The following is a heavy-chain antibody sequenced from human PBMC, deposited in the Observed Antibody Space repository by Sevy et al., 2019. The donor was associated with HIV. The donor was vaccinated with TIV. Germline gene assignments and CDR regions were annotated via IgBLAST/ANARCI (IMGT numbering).Heavy chain of an antibody. Sequence: GESLKISCKGSGYSFTSYWIGWVRQMPGKGLEWMGIIYPGDSDTRYSPSFQGQVTISADKSISTAYLQWSSLKASDTAMYYCARQRVYSGYDGDYYYYGMDVWGQGTTVTVSS. V-gene: IGHV5-51*01. CDR1: GYSFTSYW. CDR2: IYPGDSDT. CDR3: ARQRVYSGYDGDYYYYGMDV. J-gene: IGHJ6*02. D-gene: IGHD5-12*01.